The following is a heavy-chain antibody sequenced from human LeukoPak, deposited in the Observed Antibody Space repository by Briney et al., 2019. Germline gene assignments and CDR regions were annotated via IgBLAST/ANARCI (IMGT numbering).Heavy chain of an antibody. Sequence: SVKVSCKASGGTCSSYAISWVRQAPGQGLEWMGRIIPIFGIANYAQKFQGRVTITADKSTSTAYMELSSLRSEDTAVYYCARDPSITMIVDWGQGTLVTVSS. CDR2: IIPIFGIA. D-gene: IGHD3-22*01. J-gene: IGHJ4*02. CDR3: ARDPSITMIVD. CDR1: GGTCSSYA. V-gene: IGHV1-69*04.